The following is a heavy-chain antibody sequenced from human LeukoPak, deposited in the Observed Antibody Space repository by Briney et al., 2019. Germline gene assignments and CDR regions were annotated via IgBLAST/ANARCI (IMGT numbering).Heavy chain of an antibody. J-gene: IGHJ3*02. CDR3: ATQVGATHLDAFDI. CDR1: GGSISSSYW. CDR2: IYHSGST. D-gene: IGHD1-26*01. V-gene: IGHV4-4*02. Sequence: SETLSLTCVVSGGSISSSYWWSWVRQSPEKGLEWIGEIYHSGSTNYNPSLRSRVTMSVDRSKNQFSLKLSSVTAADTAVYYCATQVGATHLDAFDIWGQGTMVTVSS.